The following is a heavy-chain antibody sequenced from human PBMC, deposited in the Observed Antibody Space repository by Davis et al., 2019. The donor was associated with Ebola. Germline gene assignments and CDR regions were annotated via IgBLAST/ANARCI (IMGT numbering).Heavy chain of an antibody. D-gene: IGHD3-9*01. V-gene: IGHV3-43*02. J-gene: IGHJ6*02. CDR3: ARGKELRYFACMDV. CDR2: ISGDGGST. Sequence: GESLKISCAASGFTFDDYAMHWVRQAPGKGLEWVSLISGDGGSTYYADSVKGRFTISRDNAKNSLYLQMNSLRDEDTAVYYCARGKELRYFACMDVWGQGTTVTVSS. CDR1: GFTFDDYA.